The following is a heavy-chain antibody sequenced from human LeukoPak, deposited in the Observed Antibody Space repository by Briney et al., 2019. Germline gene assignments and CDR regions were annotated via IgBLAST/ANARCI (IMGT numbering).Heavy chain of an antibody. CDR2: INHSGST. CDR3: ARGTPGIAAAGSNTNWFDP. Sequence: PSETLSLTCAVYGGSFSGYYWSWIRQPPGKGLEWIGEINHSGSTNYNPSLKSRVTISVDTSKNQFSLKLSSVTAADTAVYYCARGTPGIAAAGSNTNWFDPWGQGTLVTVSS. V-gene: IGHV4-34*01. D-gene: IGHD6-13*01. J-gene: IGHJ5*02. CDR1: GGSFSGYY.